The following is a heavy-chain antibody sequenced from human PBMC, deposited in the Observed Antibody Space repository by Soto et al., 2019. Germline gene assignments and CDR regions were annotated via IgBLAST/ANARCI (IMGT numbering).Heavy chain of an antibody. V-gene: IGHV3-21*01. CDR2: ISSSSSYI. CDR3: AREEEQWLAPEWFDP. CDR1: GFTFSSYS. D-gene: IGHD6-19*01. Sequence: AGGSLRLSCAASGFTFSSYSMNWVRQAPGKGLEWVSSISSSSSYIYYADLVKGRFTISSDNTKNSLYLQMNSLGAEDTAVYYCAREEEQWLAPEWFDPWCQGTLVTVSS. J-gene: IGHJ5*02.